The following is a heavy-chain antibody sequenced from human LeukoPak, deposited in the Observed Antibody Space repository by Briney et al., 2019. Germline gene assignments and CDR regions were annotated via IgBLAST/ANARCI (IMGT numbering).Heavy chain of an antibody. D-gene: IGHD1-26*01. CDR3: ARRSYLYYFDY. CDR1: GYTFTSYY. CDR2: INPSGGST. Sequence: ASVKVSCKASGYTFTSYYMHWVRQAPGQGLEWMGIINPSGGSTSYAQKFQGRVTMTRDMSTSTVYMELSSLRFEDTAVYYCARRSYLYYFDYWGQGTLVTVSS. V-gene: IGHV1-46*01. J-gene: IGHJ4*02.